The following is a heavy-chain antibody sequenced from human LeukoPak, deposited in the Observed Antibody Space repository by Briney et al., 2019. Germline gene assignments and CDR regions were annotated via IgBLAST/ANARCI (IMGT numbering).Heavy chain of an antibody. D-gene: IGHD1-7*01. Sequence: PGGSLRLSCAASGFTFSSYGMHWVRQAPGKGLEWVAFIRYDGSNKYYADSVKGRFTISRDNSKNTLYLQMNSLRAEDTAVYYCAKDIGDNWNWFDYWGQGTLVTVSS. V-gene: IGHV3-30*02. J-gene: IGHJ4*02. CDR3: AKDIGDNWNWFDY. CDR1: GFTFSSYG. CDR2: IRYDGSNK.